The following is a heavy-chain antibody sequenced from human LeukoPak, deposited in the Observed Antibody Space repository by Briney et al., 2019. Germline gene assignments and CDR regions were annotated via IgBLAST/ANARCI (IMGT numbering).Heavy chain of an antibody. Sequence: SETLSLTCAVYGGSFSGYYWSWIRQPPGKGLEWIGEINHSGSTNYNPSLKSRVTVSVDTSKNQFSLKLSSVTAADTAVYYCARRDTIVATGPPDYWGQGTLVTVST. CDR1: GGSFSGYY. D-gene: IGHD5-12*01. CDR2: INHSGST. J-gene: IGHJ4*02. CDR3: ARRDTIVATGPPDY. V-gene: IGHV4-34*01.